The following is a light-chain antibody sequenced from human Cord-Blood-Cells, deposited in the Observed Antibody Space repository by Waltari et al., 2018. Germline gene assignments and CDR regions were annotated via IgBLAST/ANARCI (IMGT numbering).Light chain of an antibody. CDR3: QQYGSSPAT. Sequence: IVLTQSPGTLSLSPGERATLSCRASQSVSSSYLAWYQQKPGQAPRLLIYGASSRATGIPDRFSGSGSGTDFTLTSSRLEPEDFAVYYCQQYGSSPATFGQGTKVEIK. CDR2: GAS. V-gene: IGKV3-20*01. J-gene: IGKJ1*01. CDR1: QSVSSSY.